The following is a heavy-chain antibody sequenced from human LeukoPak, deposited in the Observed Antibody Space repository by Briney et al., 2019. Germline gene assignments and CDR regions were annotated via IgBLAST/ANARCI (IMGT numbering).Heavy chain of an antibody. J-gene: IGHJ6*03. V-gene: IGHV3-30*01. CDR2: ISYDGSNK. Sequence: PGRSLRLSCAASGFTFSSYAMHWVRQAPGKGLEWVAVISYDGSNKYYADSVKGRFTISRDNSKNTLYLQMNSLRAEDTAVYYCARSHAYYYYMDVWGKGTTVTVSS. CDR1: GFTFSSYA. CDR3: ARSHAYYYYMDV.